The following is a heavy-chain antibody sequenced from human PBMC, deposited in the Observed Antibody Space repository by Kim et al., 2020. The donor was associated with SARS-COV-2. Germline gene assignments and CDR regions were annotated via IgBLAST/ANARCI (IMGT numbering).Heavy chain of an antibody. V-gene: IGHV4-59*01. Sequence: LKSRVTIPVDTAKNQFTLKLSSVTAADTAVYYCARANSYGPHYYYGMDVWGQGTTVTVSS. CDR3: ARANSYGPHYYYGMDV. D-gene: IGHD5-18*01. J-gene: IGHJ6*02.